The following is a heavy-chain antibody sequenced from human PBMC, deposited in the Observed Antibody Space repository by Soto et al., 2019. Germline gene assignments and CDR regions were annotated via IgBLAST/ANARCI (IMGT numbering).Heavy chain of an antibody. Sequence: EEQLLQSGGGLVQPGGSLRLSCAASGFSFNDYAMSWIRQAPGKGLEWVSGISASGASIHYADSVKGRFIVSRDNSNNALYLQMSSLRVEETAMYYCTKDWVVVSTITHLWGQGTRVTVSS. V-gene: IGHV3-23*01. CDR2: ISASGASI. D-gene: IGHD5-12*01. CDR3: TKDWVVVSTITHL. CDR1: GFSFNDYA. J-gene: IGHJ5*02.